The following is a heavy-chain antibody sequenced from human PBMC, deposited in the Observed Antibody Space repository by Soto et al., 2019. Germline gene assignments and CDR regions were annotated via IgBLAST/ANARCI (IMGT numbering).Heavy chain of an antibody. CDR1: GFTFDDYA. CDR3: AKSVPQSYYGFDY. D-gene: IGHD1-26*01. Sequence: PGGSLRLSCAASGFTFDDYAMHWVRQAPGKGLEWVSGISWNSGSIGYADSVKGRFTISRDNAKNSLYLQMNSLRAEDTALYYCAKSVPQSYYGFDYWGQGTLVTVSS. CDR2: ISWNSGSI. V-gene: IGHV3-9*01. J-gene: IGHJ4*02.